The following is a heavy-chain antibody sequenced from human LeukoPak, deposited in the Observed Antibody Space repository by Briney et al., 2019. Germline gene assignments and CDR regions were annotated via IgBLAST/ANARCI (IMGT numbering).Heavy chain of an antibody. J-gene: IGHJ4*02. Sequence: PGGSLRLSYAASGFPFSSYWLLWVRQAPGKGLVWVSRINSDGSSTSYADSVKGRFTISRDNAKNTLYLQMNSLRAEDTAVYYCARAGAYCGGDCYSWDYWGQGTLVTVSS. CDR1: GFPFSSYW. D-gene: IGHD2-21*02. CDR3: ARAGAYCGGDCYSWDY. V-gene: IGHV3-74*01. CDR2: INSDGSST.